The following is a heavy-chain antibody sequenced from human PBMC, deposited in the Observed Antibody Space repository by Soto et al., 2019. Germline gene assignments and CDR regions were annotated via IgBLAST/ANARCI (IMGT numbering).Heavy chain of an antibody. CDR1: GGSFSGYY. J-gene: IGHJ4*02. D-gene: IGHD4-17*01. CDR2: INHSGST. Sequence: SETLSLTCAVYGGSFSGYYWSWIRQPPGKGLEWIGEINHSGSTNYNPSLKSRVTISVDTSKNQFSLKLSSVTAADTAVYYCARGATTVTHFDYWGQGTLVTVSS. V-gene: IGHV4-34*01. CDR3: ARGATTVTHFDY.